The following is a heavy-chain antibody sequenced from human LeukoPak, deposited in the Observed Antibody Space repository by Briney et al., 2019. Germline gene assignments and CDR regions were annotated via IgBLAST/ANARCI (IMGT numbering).Heavy chain of an antibody. CDR1: LISLSNYA. D-gene: IGHD3-10*01. J-gene: IGHJ4*02. CDR3: ANRGVVIRGLLVIGYHQEAYHYDF. CDR2: LCQRGGMT. V-gene: IGHV3-23*01. Sequence: GGGLRLSCVLSLISLSNYAMTCVRPAPRKGREWVSYLCQRGGMTTYADSVKGRFTISRDTTLNTLYLQMNNLRAEDTAVYFCANRGVVIRGLLVIGYHQEAYHYDFWGQGVLVTVSS.